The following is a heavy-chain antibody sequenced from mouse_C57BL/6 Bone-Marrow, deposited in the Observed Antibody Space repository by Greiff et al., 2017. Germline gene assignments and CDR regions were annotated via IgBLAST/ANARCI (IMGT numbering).Heavy chain of an antibody. CDR2: IYPGSGST. CDR3: ARSHITTEVAPDV. V-gene: IGHV1-55*01. J-gene: IGHJ2*01. Sequence: VQLQQPGAELVKPGASVKMSCKASGYTFTSYWITWVKQRPGQGLEWIGDIYPGSGSTNYNEKFKSKATLTVDTSSSTAYMQLSSLTSEDSAVYYCARSHITTEVAPDVWGQGTTLHGSS. CDR1: GYTFTSYW. D-gene: IGHD1-1*01.